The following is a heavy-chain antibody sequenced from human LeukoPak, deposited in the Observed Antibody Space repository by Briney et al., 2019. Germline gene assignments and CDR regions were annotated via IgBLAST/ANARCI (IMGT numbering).Heavy chain of an antibody. CDR1: GFTFSSYW. D-gene: IGHD3-9*01. V-gene: IGHV3-74*01. J-gene: IGHJ5*02. CDR3: ARDGAYFMFDP. Sequence: GGSLRLSCAASGFTFSSYWMHWVRQAPGKGLAWVSRINSDGSSTSYADSVKGRFTISRDNAKNTLYLQMNSLRAEDTAVYYCARDGAYFMFDPWGQGTLVTVSS. CDR2: INSDGSST.